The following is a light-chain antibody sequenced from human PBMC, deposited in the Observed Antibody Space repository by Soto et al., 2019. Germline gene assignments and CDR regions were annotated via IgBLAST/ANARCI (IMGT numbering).Light chain of an antibody. CDR1: SSNIGADYE. V-gene: IGLV1-40*01. J-gene: IGLJ3*02. CDR3: QSHDRTPTSWV. Sequence: QSVLTQPPSVSGALGQRVTISCTGSSSNIGADYEVHWYQQIPGTAPKLLIYTYTNRPSGVPDRFSGSHSGASASLAITGLQAEDEADYYCQSHDRTPTSWVFGGGTKLTVL. CDR2: TYT.